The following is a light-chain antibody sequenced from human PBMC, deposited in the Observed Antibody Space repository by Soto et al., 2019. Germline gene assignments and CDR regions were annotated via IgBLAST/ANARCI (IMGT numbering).Light chain of an antibody. Sequence: EIVLTQSPGTLSLSPGERATLSCRASQSVYSSYLAWYQHKPGQAPRLLIYGASSRATGIPDRVSGSGSGTDFTLTISRLEPEDFAVYYCQQYGSSPPFTFGPGTKVDIK. CDR2: GAS. CDR1: QSVYSSY. J-gene: IGKJ3*01. CDR3: QQYGSSPPFT. V-gene: IGKV3-20*01.